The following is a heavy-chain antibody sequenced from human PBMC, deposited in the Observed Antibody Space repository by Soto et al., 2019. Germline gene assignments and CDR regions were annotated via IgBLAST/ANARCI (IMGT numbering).Heavy chain of an antibody. CDR3: ARDHHGEDYYYYYMDV. CDR2: IYSGGST. Sequence: GGSLRLSCAASGFTVSSNYMSWVRQAPGKGLEWVSVIYSGGSTYYADSVKGRFTISRDNSKNTLYLQMNSLRAEDTAVYYCARDHHGEDYYYYYMDVWGKGTTVTVSS. CDR1: GFTVSSNY. J-gene: IGHJ6*03. V-gene: IGHV3-66*01. D-gene: IGHD4-17*01.